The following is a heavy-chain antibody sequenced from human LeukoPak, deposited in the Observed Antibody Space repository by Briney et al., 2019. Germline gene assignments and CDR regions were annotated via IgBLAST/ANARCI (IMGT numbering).Heavy chain of an antibody. V-gene: IGHV3-64*04. D-gene: IGHD1-26*01. CDR2: ISSNGGST. J-gene: IGHJ4*02. CDR1: GFTFSSYA. Sequence: PGGSLRLSCSASGFTFSSYAMHWVRQAPGKGLEYVSAISSNGGSTYYADSVKGRFTISRDNSKNTLYLQMNSLRAEDTAVYYCARGGGSYTIGYWGQGTLVTVSS. CDR3: ARGGGSYTIGY.